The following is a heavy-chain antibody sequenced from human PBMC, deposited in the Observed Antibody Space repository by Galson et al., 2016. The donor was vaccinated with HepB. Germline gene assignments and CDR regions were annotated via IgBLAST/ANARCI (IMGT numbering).Heavy chain of an antibody. D-gene: IGHD3-22*01. CDR3: AREDSSGYYYFDY. CDR1: GFTFSTYA. CDR2: ISYDGSNR. J-gene: IGHJ4*02. Sequence: SLRLSCAASGFTFSTYAMHWVRQAPGKGLEWVALISYDGSNRYYADPVKGRFTISRDNSKNTLYLLMNSLRAEDTAVYYCAREDSSGYYYFDYWGQGTLVTVSS. V-gene: IGHV3-30*04.